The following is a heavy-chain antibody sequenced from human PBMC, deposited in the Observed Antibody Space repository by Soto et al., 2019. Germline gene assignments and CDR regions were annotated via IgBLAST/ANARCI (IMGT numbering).Heavy chain of an antibody. CDR1: GDSVSSNSAA. CDR3: ARGGLLGYSSGLYFDY. J-gene: IGHJ4*02. D-gene: IGHD6-19*01. Sequence: SQTLSLTCAISGDSVSSNSAAWNWIRQSPSRGLEWLGRTYYRSKWYNDYAVSVKSRITINPDTSNNQFSLQLNSVTPDDPAVYYCARGGLLGYSSGLYFDYWGQGTLVTVSS. CDR2: TYYRSKWYN. V-gene: IGHV6-1*01.